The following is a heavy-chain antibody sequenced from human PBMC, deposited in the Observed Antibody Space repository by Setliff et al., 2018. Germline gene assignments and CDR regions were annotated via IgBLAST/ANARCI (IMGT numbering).Heavy chain of an antibody. J-gene: IGHJ6*03. Sequence: SETLSLTCTVSGGSINSGVYYWGWIRQPPGKGLEWIGRIYHGGDTYYNPSLRSRVTVSVDTSRIHFSLKLRSVTAADTAVYYCARAPGRQDYHYMELWGKGTTVTVSS. CDR2: IYHGGDT. CDR3: ARAPGRQDYHYMEL. V-gene: IGHV4-39*02. CDR1: GGSINSGVYY. D-gene: IGHD2-15*01.